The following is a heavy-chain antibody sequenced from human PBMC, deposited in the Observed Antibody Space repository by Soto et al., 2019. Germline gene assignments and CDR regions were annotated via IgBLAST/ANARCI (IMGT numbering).Heavy chain of an antibody. Sequence: PSETLSLTCTVSSGSISSHNWSWIRQPAGKGLEWIGRIYTSGNTNYNPSLKSRVTMSIDTSKNQFSLKLSSVTAADTAVYYCAREYYTSRELRLDYWGQGXLVTVPS. J-gene: IGHJ4*02. V-gene: IGHV4-4*07. CDR2: IYTSGNT. CDR3: AREYYTSRELRLDY. D-gene: IGHD3-3*01. CDR1: SGSISSHN.